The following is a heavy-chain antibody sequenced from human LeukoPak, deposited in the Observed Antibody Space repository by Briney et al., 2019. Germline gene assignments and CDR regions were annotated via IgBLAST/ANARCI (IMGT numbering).Heavy chain of an antibody. Sequence: SVKGSCKASGGTFSSYAIGWVRQAPGQGLEWMGGIIPIFGTANYAQKFQGRVTITADKSTSTAYMELSSLRSEDTAVYYCASLPGPPLLDAFDIWGQGTMVTVSS. V-gene: IGHV1-69*06. CDR1: GGTFSSYA. J-gene: IGHJ3*02. CDR3: ASLPGPPLLDAFDI. CDR2: IIPIFGTA. D-gene: IGHD2-15*01.